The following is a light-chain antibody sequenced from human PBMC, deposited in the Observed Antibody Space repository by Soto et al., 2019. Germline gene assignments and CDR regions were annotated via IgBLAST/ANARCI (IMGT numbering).Light chain of an antibody. CDR2: AAS. Sequence: DIQMTQSPSSLSASVGDRVTITCRASQSISRYLNWYQQKPGKAPKLLIYAASSLQSGVPSRFSGSGSGTDFTLTISSLQPEDFATYYCQQSYSTLRGTFGQGTKVDIK. V-gene: IGKV1-39*01. J-gene: IGKJ1*01. CDR3: QQSYSTLRGT. CDR1: QSISRY.